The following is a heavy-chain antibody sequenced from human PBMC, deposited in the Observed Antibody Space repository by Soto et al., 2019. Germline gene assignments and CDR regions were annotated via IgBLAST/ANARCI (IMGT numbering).Heavy chain of an antibody. V-gene: IGHV1-69*13. CDR1: GGTFSSYA. CDR2: IIPIFGTA. Sequence: GASVKVSCKASGGTFSSYAISWVRQAPGQGLEWMGGIIPIFGTANYAQKFQGRVTITADESTSTAYMELSSLRSEDTAVYYCARAGQNAPYRTDYWGQGTLVTVSS. J-gene: IGHJ4*02. CDR3: ARAGQNAPYRTDY. D-gene: IGHD3-10*01.